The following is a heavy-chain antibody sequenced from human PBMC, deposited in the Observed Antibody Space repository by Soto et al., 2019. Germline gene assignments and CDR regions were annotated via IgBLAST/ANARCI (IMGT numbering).Heavy chain of an antibody. V-gene: IGHV4-39*01. CDR2: FYYSGST. CDR3: ARISVASRYMDV. D-gene: IGHD5-12*01. Sequence: QLQLEESGPGLVKPSETLSLTCTVSGGSISSSSYYWGWIRQSPGKGLEWIGSFYYSGSTYYSPYLKRRVTTSGDTSKQQISLRRGSVTATDTAVYYCARISVASRYMDVWGKGATVTVSS. J-gene: IGHJ6*03. CDR1: GGSISSSSYY.